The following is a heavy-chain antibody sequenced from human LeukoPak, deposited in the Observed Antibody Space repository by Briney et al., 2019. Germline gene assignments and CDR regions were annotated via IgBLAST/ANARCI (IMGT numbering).Heavy chain of an antibody. CDR3: ARAYYYDSSGYLS. J-gene: IGHJ4*02. CDR2: INHSGST. CDR1: GGSFSGYY. V-gene: IGHV4-34*01. Sequence: SETLSLTYAVCGGSFSGYYWSWIRQPPGKGLEWIGEINHSGSTNYNPSLKSRVTISVDTSKNQFSLKLSSVTAADTAVYYCARAYYYDSSGYLSWGQGTLVTVSS. D-gene: IGHD3-22*01.